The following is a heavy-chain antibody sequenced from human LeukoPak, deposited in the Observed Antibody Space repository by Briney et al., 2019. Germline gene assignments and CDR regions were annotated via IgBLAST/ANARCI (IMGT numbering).Heavy chain of an antibody. CDR1: GFTFSSYA. J-gene: IGHJ4*02. CDR2: ISYDGSNK. CDR3: ARARGYSGYASLDY. D-gene: IGHD5-12*01. Sequence: GRSLRLSCAASGFTFSSYAMHWVRQAPGKRLEWVAVISYDGSNKYYADSVKGRFTISRDNSKNTLYLQMNSLRAEDTAVYYCARARGYSGYASLDYWGQGTLVTVSS. V-gene: IGHV3-30-3*01.